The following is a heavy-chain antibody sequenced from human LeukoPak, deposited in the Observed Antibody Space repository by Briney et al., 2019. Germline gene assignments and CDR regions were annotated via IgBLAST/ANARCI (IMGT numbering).Heavy chain of an antibody. V-gene: IGHV1-8*01. J-gene: IGHJ4*02. CDR3: ARAMYYYGSGSVRWDY. CDR2: MNPNSGNT. CDR1: GYTFTSYD. D-gene: IGHD3-10*01. Sequence: ASVKVSCKASGYTFTSYDINWVRQATGQGLEWMGWMNPNSGNTGYAQKFQGRVTMTRNTSISTAYMELSSLRSEDTAVYYCARAMYYYGSGSVRWDYWGQGTLVTVSS.